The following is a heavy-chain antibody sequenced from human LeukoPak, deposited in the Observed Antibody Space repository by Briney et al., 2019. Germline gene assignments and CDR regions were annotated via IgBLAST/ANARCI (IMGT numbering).Heavy chain of an antibody. V-gene: IGHV3-33*01. Sequence: PGRSLRLSCAASAFTFSSYGMHWVRQAPGKGLEWVAVIWYDGSNKYYADSVKGRFTISRDNSKNTLYLQMNSLRAEDTAVYYCARDGYDILTGYPHDNWFDPWGQGTLVTVSS. CDR2: IWYDGSNK. CDR3: ARDGYDILTGYPHDNWFDP. J-gene: IGHJ5*02. CDR1: AFTFSSYG. D-gene: IGHD3-9*01.